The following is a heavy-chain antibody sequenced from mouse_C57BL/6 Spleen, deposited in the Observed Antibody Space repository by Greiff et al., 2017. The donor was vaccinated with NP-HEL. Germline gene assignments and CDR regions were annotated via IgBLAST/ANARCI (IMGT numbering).Heavy chain of an antibody. D-gene: IGHD3-2*02. CDR2: IDPSDSYT. V-gene: IGHV1-59*01. Sequence: QVQLKQPGAELVRPGTSVKLSCKASGYTFTSYWMHWVKQRPGQGLEWIGVIDPSDSYTNYNQKFKGKATLTVDTSSSTAYMQLSSLTSEDSAVYYCARDSSGSFAYWGQGTLVTVSA. J-gene: IGHJ3*01. CDR3: ARDSSGSFAY. CDR1: GYTFTSYW.